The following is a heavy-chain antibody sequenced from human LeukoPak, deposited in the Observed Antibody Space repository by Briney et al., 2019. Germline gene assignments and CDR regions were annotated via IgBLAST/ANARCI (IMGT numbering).Heavy chain of an antibody. Sequence: PSETLSLTCTVSGGSISSYYWSWIRQPPGKGLEWIGYIYYSGSTNYNPSLKSRVTISVDTSKNQFSLKLSSVTAADTAVYYCARGAGRYYCYMDVWGKGTTVTVSS. CDR1: GGSISSYY. J-gene: IGHJ6*03. CDR3: ARGAGRYYCYMDV. CDR2: IYYSGST. V-gene: IGHV4-59*08. D-gene: IGHD6-13*01.